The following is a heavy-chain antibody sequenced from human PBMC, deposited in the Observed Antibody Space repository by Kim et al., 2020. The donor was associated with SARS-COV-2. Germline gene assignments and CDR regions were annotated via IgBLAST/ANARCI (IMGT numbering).Heavy chain of an antibody. CDR2: IYYSGST. D-gene: IGHD5-18*01. CDR1: GGSISSSSYY. Sequence: SETLSLTCTVSGGSISSSSYYWGWIRQPPGKGLEWIGSIYYSGSTYYNPSLKSRVTISVDTPKNQFSLKLSSVTAADTAVYYCARRGYSYGYSAFDIWGQGTMVTVSS. CDR3: ARRGYSYGYSAFDI. J-gene: IGHJ3*02. V-gene: IGHV4-39*01.